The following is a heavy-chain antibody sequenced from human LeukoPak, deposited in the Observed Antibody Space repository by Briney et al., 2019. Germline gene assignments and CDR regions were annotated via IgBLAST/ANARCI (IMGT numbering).Heavy chain of an antibody. Sequence: PGGSLRLSCAASGLTFSNYAMNWVRQTPGKGLEWVSGISASGGSIYYADAVKGRFTISRDNSMNTVYLQMNSLRAEDTAVYYCAKDLWGYFDYWGQGTLVTVSS. J-gene: IGHJ4*02. V-gene: IGHV3-23*01. CDR2: ISASGGSI. CDR3: AKDLWGYFDY. CDR1: GLTFSNYA. D-gene: IGHD3-16*01.